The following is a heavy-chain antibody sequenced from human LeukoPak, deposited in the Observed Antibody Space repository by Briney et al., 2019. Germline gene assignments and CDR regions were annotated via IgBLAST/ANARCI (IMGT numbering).Heavy chain of an antibody. D-gene: IGHD3-3*01. CDR3: ARVVPNYDFWSGYYFGY. Sequence: ASVKVSCKASGYTFTSYGISWVRQAPGQGLEWMGWISGYNGNTNYAQKFQGRVTMTIDTSTSTLYMELRSLRSDDTAVYYCARVVPNYDFWSGYYFGYWGQGTLVTVSS. CDR1: GYTFTSYG. J-gene: IGHJ4*02. V-gene: IGHV1-18*01. CDR2: ISGYNGNT.